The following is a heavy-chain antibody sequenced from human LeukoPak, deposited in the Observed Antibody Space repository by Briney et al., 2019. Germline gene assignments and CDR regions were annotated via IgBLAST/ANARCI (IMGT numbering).Heavy chain of an antibody. D-gene: IGHD3-10*01. CDR3: ARLRVRGVPHEFDY. CDR2: INWDDDT. CDR1: GLSLTTSGVG. Sequence: SGPTLVNPTQTLTLTCTFSGLSLTTSGVGVGWIRQPPGKALEWLALINWDDDTLYRPSLKSRLTITKDTSKNEVVLTMTNMDPVDTATYYCARLRVRGVPHEFDYWGQGTLVTVSS. J-gene: IGHJ4*02. V-gene: IGHV2-5*02.